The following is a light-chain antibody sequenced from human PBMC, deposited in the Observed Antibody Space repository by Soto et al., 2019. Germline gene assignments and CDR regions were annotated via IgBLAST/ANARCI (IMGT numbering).Light chain of an antibody. Sequence: DIQMTQSPSTLSASVGDRVSITCRASQSVSSWLAWYQQKPGKAPKLLIFDASTLESGVPSRFSGRESGTEFTLTISSLQPDDFATYYCQQYHSYPYTFGQGTKLEIK. J-gene: IGKJ2*01. CDR2: DAS. CDR1: QSVSSW. V-gene: IGKV1-5*01. CDR3: QQYHSYPYT.